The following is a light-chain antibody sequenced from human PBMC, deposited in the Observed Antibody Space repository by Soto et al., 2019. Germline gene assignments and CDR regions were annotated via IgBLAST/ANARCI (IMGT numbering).Light chain of an antibody. CDR1: QSVSSY. Sequence: EIVLTQSPATLSLSPGERATLSCRASQSVSSYLAWYQQKPGQAPRLLIYDASNLSTGIPARFSGSESVTDFTLTISILEPEDFAVDYCQQRSNWPPALTFGGGTKVQIK. J-gene: IGKJ4*01. CDR3: QQRSNWPPALT. CDR2: DAS. V-gene: IGKV3-11*01.